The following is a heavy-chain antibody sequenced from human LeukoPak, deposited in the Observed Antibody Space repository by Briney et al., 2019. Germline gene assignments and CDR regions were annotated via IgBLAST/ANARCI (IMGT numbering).Heavy chain of an antibody. V-gene: IGHV1-69*05. D-gene: IGHD2-21*02. CDR3: AREGPGGDLT. J-gene: IGHJ3*01. CDR2: IIPISGTT. CDR1: GGTFKNYS. Sequence: SVKLSCKSSGGTFKNYSVNWVRQAPGQGLEWMGRIIPISGTTNYAQKFQGRVTITTDESTSTAYMELSSLRSEDTAVYYCAREGPGGDLTWGQGTMVTVSS.